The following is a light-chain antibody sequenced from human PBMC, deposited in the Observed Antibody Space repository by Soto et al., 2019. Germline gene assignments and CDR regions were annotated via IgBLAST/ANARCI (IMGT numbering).Light chain of an antibody. V-gene: IGKV1-5*03. CDR1: QSIGTA. CDR2: KAS. J-gene: IGKJ1*01. CDR3: QQYKSYWT. Sequence: DIQMTQAPSTLAAYVRDRVTITCRASQSIGTALAWYQQKAGKAPKLLIYKASTLEGGVPSRFSGSGSGTEFTLTISSLQPDDLATYYCQQYKSYWTFGQGTKVDIK.